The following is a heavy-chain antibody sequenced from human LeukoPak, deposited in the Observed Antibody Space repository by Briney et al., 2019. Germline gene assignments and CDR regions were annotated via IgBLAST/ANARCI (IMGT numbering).Heavy chain of an antibody. CDR3: ARVDSGSFLRAFDI. J-gene: IGHJ3*02. D-gene: IGHD1-26*01. CDR1: GYSFTNYW. V-gene: IGHV5-51*01. CDR2: IYPGDSDP. Sequence: LGEPLKISCKCSGYSFTNYWIGWVRQMPGKGLEWMGIIYPGDSDPRYSPSFQGQITISADKSITTAYLQWSSLKASDTAMYYCARVDSGSFLRAFDIWGQGTMVTVST.